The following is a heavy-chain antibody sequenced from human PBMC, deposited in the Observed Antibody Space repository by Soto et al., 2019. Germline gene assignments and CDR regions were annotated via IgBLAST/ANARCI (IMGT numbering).Heavy chain of an antibody. J-gene: IGHJ6*02. Sequence: PSETLSLTCTVSGGSISSYYWSWIRQPPGKGLEWIGYIYHSGSTYYNPSLKSRVTISVDRSKNQFSLKLSSVTAADTAVYYCAAGGGLPRYYWGQGTTVTVS. CDR2: IYHSGST. V-gene: IGHV4-59*04. CDR3: AAGGGLPRYY. D-gene: IGHD2-8*01. CDR1: GGSISSYY.